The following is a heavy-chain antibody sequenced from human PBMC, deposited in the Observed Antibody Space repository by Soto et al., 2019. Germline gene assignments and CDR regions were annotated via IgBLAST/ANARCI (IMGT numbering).Heavy chain of an antibody. V-gene: IGHV1-69*12. J-gene: IGHJ6*02. CDR1: GGTFSTSA. Sequence: QVQLEQSGAEVKKPGSSVKVSCKASGGTFSTSAISWVRQAPGQGLEWMGGIMPVFPTPDYAQKFQGRVTITADESTTTAYLELSGLRSDDTAVYYSARDKDRLQLGGNYYYILDVWGQGTTVTVSS. D-gene: IGHD5-12*01. CDR3: ARDKDRLQLGGNYYYILDV. CDR2: IMPVFPTP.